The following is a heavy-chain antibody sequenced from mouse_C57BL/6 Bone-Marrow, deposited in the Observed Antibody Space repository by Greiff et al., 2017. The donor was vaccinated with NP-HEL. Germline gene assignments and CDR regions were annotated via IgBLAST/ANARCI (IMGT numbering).Heavy chain of an antibody. CDR1: GYTFTDYY. CDR3: AKDGRGVLLLYAMDY. J-gene: IGHJ4*01. D-gene: IGHD1-1*01. V-gene: IGHV1-76*01. Sequence: VQLQQSGAELVRPGASVKLSCKASGYTFTDYYINWVKQRPGQGLEWIARIYPGSGNTYYNEKFKGKATLTAEKSSSTAYMQLSSLTSEDSAVYFCAKDGRGVLLLYAMDYWGQGTSVTVSS. CDR2: IYPGSGNT.